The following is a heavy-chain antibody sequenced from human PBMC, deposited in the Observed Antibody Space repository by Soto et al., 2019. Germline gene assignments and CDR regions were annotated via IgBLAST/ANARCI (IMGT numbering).Heavy chain of an antibody. D-gene: IGHD1-20*01. Sequence: ASVTVSCKASGYTFTSYAMHWVRQAPGQRLEWMGWINAGNGNTKYSQKFQGRVTITRDTSASTAYMELSSLRSDDTAVYYCARGARITESNWFDPWGQGTL. CDR3: ARGARITESNWFDP. CDR1: GYTFTSYA. J-gene: IGHJ5*02. V-gene: IGHV1-3*01. CDR2: INAGNGNT.